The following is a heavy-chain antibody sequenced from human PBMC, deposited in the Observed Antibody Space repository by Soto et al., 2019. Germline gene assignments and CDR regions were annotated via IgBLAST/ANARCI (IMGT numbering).Heavy chain of an antibody. CDR2: ISAHNGNT. CDR3: ARGRYGDY. CDR1: GYTFTSYG. D-gene: IGHD1-1*01. V-gene: IGHV1-18*01. J-gene: IGHJ4*02. Sequence: QVHLVQSGAEVKKPGASVKVSCKGSGYTFTSYGITWVRQAPGQGLEWMGWISAHNGNTDYAQKLQGRVTVTRDTSTSTAYMEFWSLRSHDTAVYYCARGRYGDYWGQGALVTVSS.